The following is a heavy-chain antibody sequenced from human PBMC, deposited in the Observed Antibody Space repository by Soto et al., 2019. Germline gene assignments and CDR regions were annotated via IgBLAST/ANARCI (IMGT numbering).Heavy chain of an antibody. CDR3: GRCRTDSYAMDV. Sequence: ASVKVSCKASGYSFTSSGIGWVRQVPGQGPEWMGWISPYNGRTNYAQSVKGRVVMTTDISTNTVYLELRSLRSDDSAIYYCGRCRTDSYAMDVWGQGTTVTVSS. D-gene: IGHD5-18*01. J-gene: IGHJ6*02. V-gene: IGHV1-18*01. CDR2: ISPYNGRT. CDR1: GYSFTSSG.